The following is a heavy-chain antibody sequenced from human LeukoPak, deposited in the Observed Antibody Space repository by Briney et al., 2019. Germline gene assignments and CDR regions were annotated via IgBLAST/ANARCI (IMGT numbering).Heavy chain of an antibody. J-gene: IGHJ4*02. V-gene: IGHV3-30*03. CDR2: ISYDGSNK. CDR1: GFTFSSYG. CDR3: ASLGAAGTDY. Sequence: GRSLRLSCAASGFTFSSYGMHWVRQAPGKGLEWVAVISYDGSNKYFADSVKGRFTISRDNSKNTLYLQMNSLRAEDTAVYYCASLGAAGTDYWGQGTLVTVSS. D-gene: IGHD6-13*01.